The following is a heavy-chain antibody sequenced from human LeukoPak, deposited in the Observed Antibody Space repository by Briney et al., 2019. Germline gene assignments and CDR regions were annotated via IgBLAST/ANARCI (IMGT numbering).Heavy chain of an antibody. CDR3: AKAGRPDGSGSYWFARFDY. CDR1: GFTFDDYA. J-gene: IGHJ4*02. CDR2: ISWNSGSI. V-gene: IGHV3-9*01. D-gene: IGHD3-10*01. Sequence: PGGSLRLSCAASGFTFDDYAMHWVRQAPGKGLEWVSGISWNSGSIGYADSVKGRFTISRDNAKNSLYLQMNSLRAEGTALYYCAKAGRPDGSGSYWFARFDYWGQGTLVTVSS.